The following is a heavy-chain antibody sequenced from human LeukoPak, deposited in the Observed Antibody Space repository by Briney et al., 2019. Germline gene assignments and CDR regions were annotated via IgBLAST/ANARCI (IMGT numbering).Heavy chain of an antibody. Sequence: PGGSLRLSCAASGFIFSTYAMSWVRQAPGKGREWVSGISGSGGGTYSADSVKGRFTISRDNSKNTQYLQMNSLRAEDTAVYYCANYCDGSGSYFEVRDFDIWGQGTMVTVSS. CDR1: GFIFSTYA. J-gene: IGHJ3*02. CDR3: ANYCDGSGSYFEVRDFDI. D-gene: IGHD3-10*01. V-gene: IGHV3-23*01. CDR2: ISGSGGGT.